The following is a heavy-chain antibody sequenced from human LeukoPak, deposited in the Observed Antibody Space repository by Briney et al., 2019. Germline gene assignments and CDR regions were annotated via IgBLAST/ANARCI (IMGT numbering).Heavy chain of an antibody. CDR1: GYTFTSYG. Sequence: ASVKVSCKASGYTFTSYGISWVRQAPGQGLEWMGWISAYNGNTNYAQKLQGRVTMTTDTSTSTAYMELRSLRSDDTAVYYRVANAGSEILWDYWGQGTLVTVSS. J-gene: IGHJ4*02. V-gene: IGHV1-18*01. D-gene: IGHD3-16*01. CDR2: ISAYNGNT. CDR3: VANAGSEILWDY.